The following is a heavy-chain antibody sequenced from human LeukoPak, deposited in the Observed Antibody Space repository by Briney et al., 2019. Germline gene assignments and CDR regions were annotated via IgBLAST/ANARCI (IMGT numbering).Heavy chain of an antibody. V-gene: IGHV1-46*01. J-gene: IGHJ4*02. CDR3: ARVWVEMATAWDY. CDR2: INPSGGST. Sequence: GASVKVSCKASGYTFTSYDINWVRQAPGQGLEWMGIINPSGGSTSYAQKFQGRVTMTRDTSTSTVYMELSSLRSEDTAVYYCARVWVEMATAWDYWGQGTLVTVSS. D-gene: IGHD5-24*01. CDR1: GYTFTSYD.